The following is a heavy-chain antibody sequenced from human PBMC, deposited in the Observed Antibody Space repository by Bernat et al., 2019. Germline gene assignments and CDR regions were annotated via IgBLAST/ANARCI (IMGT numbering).Heavy chain of an antibody. CDR1: GGTFSSYT. J-gene: IGHJ4*02. V-gene: IGHV1-69*02. Sequence: QVQLVQSGAEVKKPGSSVKVSCKASGGTFSSYTISWVRQAPGQGLEWMGRIIPILGIANYAQKFQGRVTITADKSTSTAYMELSSLRSEDTAVYYCARVPRDGFGEFPPDYWGQGTLVTVSS. CDR2: IIPILGIA. D-gene: IGHD3-10*01. CDR3: ARVPRDGFGEFPPDY.